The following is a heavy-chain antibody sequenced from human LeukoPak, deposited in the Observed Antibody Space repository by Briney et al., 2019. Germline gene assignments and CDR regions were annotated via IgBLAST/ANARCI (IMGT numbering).Heavy chain of an antibody. D-gene: IGHD7-27*01. CDR2: ISSSGSSM. J-gene: IGHJ3*02. V-gene: IGHV3-11*04. CDR3: TRWDWGVADAFHI. Sequence: GGSLRLSCAASGFTFSDYYMSWVRQAPGKGLEWVSYISSSGSSMYYADSVKGRFTISRDNAKNTVYLQMNSLSAEDSAVYYCTRWDWGVADAFHIWGQGTMVTVSS. CDR1: GFTFSDYY.